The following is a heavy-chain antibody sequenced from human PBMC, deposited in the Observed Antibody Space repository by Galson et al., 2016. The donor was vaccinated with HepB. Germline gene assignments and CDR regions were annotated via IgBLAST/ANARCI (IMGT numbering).Heavy chain of an antibody. CDR3: VREILLVVGYYGMDV. CDR1: GFTLSSYD. V-gene: IGHV3-13*01. J-gene: IGHJ6*02. Sequence: SLRLSCAASGFTLSSYDMHWVRQATGKGLEWVSGIDTAGGTSYLGSVKGRFTFSRENAKNSLYLQMNSLRVGDTAVYYCVREILLVVGYYGMDVWGQGTTVTVSS. D-gene: IGHD5-18*01. CDR2: IDTAGGT.